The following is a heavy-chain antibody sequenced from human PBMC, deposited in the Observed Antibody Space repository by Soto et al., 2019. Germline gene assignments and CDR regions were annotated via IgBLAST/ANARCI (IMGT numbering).Heavy chain of an antibody. D-gene: IGHD3-22*01. CDR2: ISGSGGTT. CDR1: GFTFSRYA. Sequence: GGSLRLSCAASGFTFSRYAMSWVRQAPGKGLEWVSAISGSGGTTYYADSVKGRFTISRDNSKNTLYLQMNSLIAEDTAVYYCAKEEVIGRTMSYYYYMDVWGKGTTVTVSS. V-gene: IGHV3-23*01. J-gene: IGHJ6*03. CDR3: AKEEVIGRTMSYYYYMDV.